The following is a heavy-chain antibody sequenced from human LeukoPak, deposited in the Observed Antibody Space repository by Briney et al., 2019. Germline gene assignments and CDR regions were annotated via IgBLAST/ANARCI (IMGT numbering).Heavy chain of an antibody. CDR2: IYYSGST. J-gene: IGHJ3*02. CDR3: ARGAMWLQPNDAFDI. V-gene: IGHV4-59*12. CDR1: GGSISSYY. D-gene: IGHD3-22*01. Sequence: SETLSLTCTVSGGSISSYYWSWIRQPPGKGLEWIGYIYYSGSTNYNPSLKSRVTISVDTSKNQFSLKSSSVTAADTAAYYCARGAMWLQPNDAFDIWGQGTMVTVSS.